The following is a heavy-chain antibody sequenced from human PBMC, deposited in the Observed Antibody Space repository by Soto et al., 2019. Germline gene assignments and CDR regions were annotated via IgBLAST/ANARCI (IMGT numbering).Heavy chain of an antibody. Sequence: SETLSLTCSVSGGSISGNYWSWIRQPPGKGLEWIGYIHYSGSTNYNPSLKSRVTISVDTSKNQFSLKLSSVTAADTAVYYCARGVPYSYGYVSWFDPWGQGTLVTVSS. CDR3: ARGVPYSYGYVSWFDP. J-gene: IGHJ5*02. CDR1: GGSISGNY. CDR2: IHYSGST. V-gene: IGHV4-59*01. D-gene: IGHD5-18*01.